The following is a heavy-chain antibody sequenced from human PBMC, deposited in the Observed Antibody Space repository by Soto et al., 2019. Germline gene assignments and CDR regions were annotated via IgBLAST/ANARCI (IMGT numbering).Heavy chain of an antibody. V-gene: IGHV4-39*01. D-gene: IGHD3-3*01. J-gene: IGHJ4*02. CDR1: GGSIADSNYY. CDR2: IYYSGNT. CDR3: ARRVDFWSGYYDF. Sequence: SETLSLTCSVSGGSIADSNYYWAWVRQPPGKGLESIGSIYYSGNTYYNPSLKSRVTISVDTSKNQFSLKLTSVSAADTAMYYCARRVDFWSGYYDFWGQGHLVTVSS.